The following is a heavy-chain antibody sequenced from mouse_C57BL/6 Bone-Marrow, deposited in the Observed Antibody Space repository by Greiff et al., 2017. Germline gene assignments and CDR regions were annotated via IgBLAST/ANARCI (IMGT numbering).Heavy chain of an antibody. CDR2: IYPRSGNT. D-gene: IGHD2-12*01. Sequence: QVQLQQSGAELARPGASVKLSCKASGYTFTSYGISWVKQRTGQGLEWIGEIYPRSGNTYYNEKFQGKATLTADKSSSTAYMELRSLTSEDSAVYFCARSPLLLYYFDYWGQGTTLTVSS. J-gene: IGHJ2*01. V-gene: IGHV1-81*01. CDR1: GYTFTSYG. CDR3: ARSPLLLYYFDY.